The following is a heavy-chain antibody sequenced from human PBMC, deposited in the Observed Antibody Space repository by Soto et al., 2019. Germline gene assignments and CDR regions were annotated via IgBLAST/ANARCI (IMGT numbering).Heavy chain of an antibody. Sequence: EVQLLESGGGLVQPGGSLRLFCAASGFTFSSYAMSWVRQAPGKGLEWVSAISGSGGSTYYADSVKGRFTISRDNSKNTLYLQMNSLRAEDTAVYYCAKDLRYCSSTSCRDYWGQGTLVTVSS. CDR1: GFTFSSYA. CDR3: AKDLRYCSSTSCRDY. CDR2: ISGSGGST. J-gene: IGHJ4*02. V-gene: IGHV3-23*01. D-gene: IGHD2-2*01.